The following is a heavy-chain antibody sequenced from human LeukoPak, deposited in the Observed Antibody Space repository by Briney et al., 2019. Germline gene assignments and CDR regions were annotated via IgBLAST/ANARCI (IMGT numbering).Heavy chain of an antibody. Sequence: VASVKVSCKASGYTFTSYGISWVRQAPGQGLEWMGWISAYNGNTNYAQKLQGRVTMTTDTSTSTAYMELRSLRSDDTAMYYCARDPIIVATEYHFDYWGQGTLVTVSS. V-gene: IGHV1-18*01. CDR3: ARDPIIVATEYHFDY. CDR2: ISAYNGNT. D-gene: IGHD5-12*01. CDR1: GYTFTSYG. J-gene: IGHJ4*02.